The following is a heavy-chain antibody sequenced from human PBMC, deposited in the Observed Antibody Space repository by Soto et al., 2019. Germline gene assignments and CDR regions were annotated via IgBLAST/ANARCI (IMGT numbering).Heavy chain of an antibody. CDR3: AHSGPTVTTWGNWFDP. Sequence: QITLKESGPTLVKPTQTLTLTCTFSGFSLSTSGVGVGWIRQPPGKALEWLALIYWDDDKRYSPSLKSRLTITTDTSKNQVVLTMTNMDPVDTATYYCAHSGPTVTTWGNWFDPWGQGTLVTVSS. CDR2: IYWDDDK. V-gene: IGHV2-5*02. CDR1: GFSLSTSGVG. D-gene: IGHD4-17*01. J-gene: IGHJ5*02.